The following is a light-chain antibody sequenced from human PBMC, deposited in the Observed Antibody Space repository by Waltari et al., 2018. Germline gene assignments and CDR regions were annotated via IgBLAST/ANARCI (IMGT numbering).Light chain of an antibody. Sequence: QLVLTQSPSASASLGASVKLTCTLSSGHSSNVIAWLQQHPGKGPRYLMKVNSDGSHSKGDEIPDRFSGSSSGAERYLTISNLQSEDEADYYCQTGGHGTWVFGGGTKLTVL. V-gene: IGLV4-69*01. CDR2: VNSDGSH. CDR1: SGHSSNV. J-gene: IGLJ3*02. CDR3: QTGGHGTWV.